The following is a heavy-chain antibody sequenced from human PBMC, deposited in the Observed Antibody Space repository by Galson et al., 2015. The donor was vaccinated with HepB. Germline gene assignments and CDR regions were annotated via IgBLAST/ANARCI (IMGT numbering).Heavy chain of an antibody. CDR2: ISTRSSTK. V-gene: IGHV3-48*02. D-gene: IGHD2/OR15-2a*01. Sequence: SLRLSCAASGFTFSSYAMNWVRQAPGKGLEWVSYISTRSSTKYYADSVKGRFTISRDNAKNSLYLQMNSLRDDDTAVYYCAREIGRFSFDYWGQGTLVTVSS. CDR1: GFTFSSYA. J-gene: IGHJ4*02. CDR3: AREIGRFSFDY.